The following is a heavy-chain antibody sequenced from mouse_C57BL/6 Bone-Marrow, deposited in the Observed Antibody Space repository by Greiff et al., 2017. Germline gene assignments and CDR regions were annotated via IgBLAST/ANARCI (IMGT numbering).Heavy chain of an antibody. J-gene: IGHJ4*01. CDR1: GFTFSNYW. CDR2: IRLKSDNYAT. Sequence: DVMLVESGGGLVQPGGSLKLSCVASGFTFSNYWMNWVRQSPEKGLEWVAQIRLKSDNYATHYAESVKGRFTISRDDSKSSVYLQMNNLRAEDTGMYYCPARMDYWGQGPSVPVSS. CDR3: PARMDY. V-gene: IGHV6-3*01.